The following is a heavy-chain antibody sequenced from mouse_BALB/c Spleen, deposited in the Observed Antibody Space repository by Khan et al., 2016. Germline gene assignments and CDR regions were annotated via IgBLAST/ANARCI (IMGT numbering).Heavy chain of an antibody. V-gene: IGHV9-4*02. D-gene: IGHD1-1*01. CDR2: INTHSGVP. J-gene: IGHJ3*01. CDR3: ARGGNYLAY. CDR1: GYNFTSAG. Sequence: QIQLVQSGPELKKPGETVRLSCKASGYNFTSAGIQWVQKMSGKGLKWIGWINTHSGVPKYAADFKGRFAFSLATSASTAYLQISNLKNEETAPYCLARGGNYLAYCGQGTLVTVYA.